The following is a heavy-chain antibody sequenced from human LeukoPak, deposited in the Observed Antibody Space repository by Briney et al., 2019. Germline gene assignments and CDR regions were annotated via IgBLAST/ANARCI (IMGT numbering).Heavy chain of an antibody. CDR1: GFTFSSYG. CDR3: AKLDSSGLNDY. CDR2: ISYDGSNK. J-gene: IGHJ4*02. Sequence: PGGSLRLSCAASGFTFSSYGMHWVRQAPGKGLEWVAVISYDGSNKYYADSVKGRFTISRDNSKNTLYLQMNSLRAEDTAVYYCAKLDSSGLNDYWGQGTLVTVSS. D-gene: IGHD3-22*01. V-gene: IGHV3-30*18.